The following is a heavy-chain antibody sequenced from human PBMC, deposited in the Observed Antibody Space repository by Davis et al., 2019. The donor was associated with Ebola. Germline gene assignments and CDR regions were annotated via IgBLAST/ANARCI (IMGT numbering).Heavy chain of an antibody. D-gene: IGHD4-11*01. CDR2: INPNTGGT. CDR3: ARVGDDYSNYGGYYYYGMDV. J-gene: IGHJ6*02. Sequence: AASVKVSCKASGYTFTGFYIHWARQAPGQGLEWLGWINPNTGGTNLAQKFQGWVTLTRDTSISTAYMELSRLRSDDTAVYYCARVGDDYSNYGGYYYYGMDVWGQGTTVTVSS. CDR1: GYTFTGFY. V-gene: IGHV1-2*04.